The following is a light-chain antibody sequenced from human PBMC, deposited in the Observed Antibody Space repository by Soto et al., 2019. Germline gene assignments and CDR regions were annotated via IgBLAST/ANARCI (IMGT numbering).Light chain of an antibody. CDR3: FSFTTAGTHV. CDR1: SSDIGAYDY. J-gene: IGLJ1*01. V-gene: IGLV2-14*01. Sequence: QSVLTQPASLSGSPGQSITISCTGTSSDIGAYDYVSWFQQHPGKAPKLMISEVNNRPSGVSNRFSGSKSGNTAYLTISWLQVEDEAEYFCFSFTTAGTHVFGTGTKVTVL. CDR2: EVN.